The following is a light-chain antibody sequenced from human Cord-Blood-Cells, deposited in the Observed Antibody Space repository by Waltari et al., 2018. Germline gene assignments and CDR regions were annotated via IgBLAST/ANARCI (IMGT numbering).Light chain of an antibody. CDR1: QGHVHSNGSNY. CDR2: LGS. V-gene: IGKV2-28*01. Sequence: IEMTPTPPALLVSPGEQDSIPCRSSQGHVHSNGSNYLDWYLQKPGQSPQLLIYLGSNRACGVPDRFSGSGSGTDFTLTISRVEAEDVGTYYCMQAIRTPWTFGQGTKVEIK. J-gene: IGKJ1*01. CDR3: MQAIRTPWT.